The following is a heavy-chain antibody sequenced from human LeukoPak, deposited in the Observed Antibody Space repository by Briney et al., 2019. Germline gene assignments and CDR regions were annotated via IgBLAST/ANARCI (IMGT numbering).Heavy chain of an antibody. CDR2: IYTSGST. J-gene: IGHJ4*02. Sequence: SETLSLTCTVSGGSISSYYWSWIRQPAGKGLEWIGRIYTSGSTNYNPSLKSRVTMSVDTSKNQFSLKLSSVTAADTAVYYCARGMLILSSSWIFDYWGQGTLVTVSS. D-gene: IGHD6-13*01. V-gene: IGHV4-4*07. CDR3: ARGMLILSSSWIFDY. CDR1: GGSISSYY.